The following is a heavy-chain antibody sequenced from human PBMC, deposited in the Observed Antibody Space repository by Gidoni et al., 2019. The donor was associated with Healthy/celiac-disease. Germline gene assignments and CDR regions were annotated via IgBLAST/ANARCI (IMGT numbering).Heavy chain of an antibody. CDR2: IYPGDSDT. Sequence: EVQLVQSGAEVKKPGESLKISCKGSGYSFTSYWIGWVRQMPGKGLEWMGIIYPGDSDTRYSPSFQGQVTISADKSISTAYLQWSSLKASDTAMYYCARRTGPITIFGALPGGPMDVWGQGTTVTVSS. D-gene: IGHD3-3*01. V-gene: IGHV5-51*01. J-gene: IGHJ6*02. CDR1: GYSFTSYW. CDR3: ARRTGPITIFGALPGGPMDV.